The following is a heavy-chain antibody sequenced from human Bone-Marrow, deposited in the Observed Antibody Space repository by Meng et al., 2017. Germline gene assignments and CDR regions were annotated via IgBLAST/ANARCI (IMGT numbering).Heavy chain of an antibody. J-gene: IGHJ4*02. CDR1: GGSFSDYY. V-gene: IGHV4-34*01. Sequence: SETLSLTCVVSGGSFSDYYWSWIRQPPGKGLEWIGEINHSGSTNYNPSRESRATISVDTSQNNLSLKLSSVTAADSAVYYCARGPTTMAHDFDYWGQGTLVTVSS. CDR2: INHSGST. CDR3: ARGPTTMAHDFDY. D-gene: IGHD4-11*01.